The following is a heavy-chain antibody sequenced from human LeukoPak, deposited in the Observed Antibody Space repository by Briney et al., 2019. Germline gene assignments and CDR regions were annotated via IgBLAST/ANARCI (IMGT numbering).Heavy chain of an antibody. CDR2: IYYSGST. CDR3: ARGGYSYGKADV. D-gene: IGHD5-18*01. V-gene: IGHV4-59*01. Sequence: SETLSLTCTVSGGSISSYYWSWIRQPPGKGLEWIGYIYYSGSTNYNPSLKSRVTISVDTSKNQFSLKLSSVTAADTAVYYCARGGYSYGKADVWGQGTLVTVSS. J-gene: IGHJ4*02. CDR1: GGSISSYY.